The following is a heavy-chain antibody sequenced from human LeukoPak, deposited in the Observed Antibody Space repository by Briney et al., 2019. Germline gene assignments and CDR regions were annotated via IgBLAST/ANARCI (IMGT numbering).Heavy chain of an antibody. V-gene: IGHV3-13*04. CDR2: IGTSGDT. CDR1: GFTFSSYD. J-gene: IGHJ4*02. CDR3: SRVGSSGWPNYFDS. D-gene: IGHD6-19*01. Sequence: GGSLRLSCAAPGFTFSSYDMHWVRHATGKGLEWVSVIGTSGDTYYAGSVKGRFTISRENAKNSLYLQMNSLTAGDTAVYFCSRVGSSGWPNYFDSWGQGTLVTVSS.